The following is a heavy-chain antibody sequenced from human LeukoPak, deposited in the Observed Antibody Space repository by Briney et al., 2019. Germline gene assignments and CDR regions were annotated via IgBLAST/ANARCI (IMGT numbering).Heavy chain of an antibody. CDR1: XGXXXXXX. Sequence: SETLSLTCAVYXGXXXXXXXSXXRQPPXXXXXXXXXXXXXGSTXYNPSLKSRVTISVDTSKNQFSLKLSSVTAADTAVYYCARGGSRLLLWFGEPLHYYYYGMDVWGQGTTVTVSS. V-gene: IGHV4-34*01. CDR3: ARGGSRLLLWFGEPLHYYYYGMDV. J-gene: IGHJ6*02. CDR2: XXXXGST. D-gene: IGHD3-10*01.